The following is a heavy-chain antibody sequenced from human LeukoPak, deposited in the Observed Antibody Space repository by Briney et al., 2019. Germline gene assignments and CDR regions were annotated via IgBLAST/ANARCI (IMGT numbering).Heavy chain of an antibody. J-gene: IGHJ5*02. Sequence: ASVKVSCKASGYTFTDYYMHWVRQAPGQGLEWMGWINPNSGGTNYAQKFQGRVTLTRDTSISTAYMELSRLRSDDTAVYYCARSSSFFNWFDPWGQGTLVTVSS. CDR1: GYTFTDYY. V-gene: IGHV1-2*02. CDR2: INPNSGGT. CDR3: ARSSSFFNWFDP. D-gene: IGHD6-6*01.